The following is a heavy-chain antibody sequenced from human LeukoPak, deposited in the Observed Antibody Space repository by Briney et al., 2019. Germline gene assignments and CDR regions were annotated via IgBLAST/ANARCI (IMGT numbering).Heavy chain of an antibody. J-gene: IGHJ4*02. D-gene: IGHD3-3*01. Sequence: SVKVSCKASGGTFSSYAISWMRQAPGQGLEWMGGIIPIFGTANYAQKFQGRVTITADESTSTAYMELSSLRSEDTAVYYCASEIWSGYYFDYWGQGTLVTVSS. CDR3: ASEIWSGYYFDY. V-gene: IGHV1-69*13. CDR2: IIPIFGTA. CDR1: GGTFSSYA.